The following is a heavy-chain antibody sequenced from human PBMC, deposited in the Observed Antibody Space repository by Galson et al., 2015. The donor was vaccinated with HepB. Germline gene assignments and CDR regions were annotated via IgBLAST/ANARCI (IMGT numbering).Heavy chain of an antibody. V-gene: IGHV1-18*01. CDR1: GYTFTSYG. CDR3: ARMYYDFWSGSYYYYYMDV. D-gene: IGHD3-3*01. CDR2: ISAYNGNT. Sequence: SVKVSCKASGYTFTSYGISWVRQAPGQGLEWMGWISAYNGNTNYAQKLQGRVTMTTDTSTSTAYMELRSLRSDDTAVYYCARMYYDFWSGSYYYYYMDVWGKGTTVTVSS. J-gene: IGHJ6*03.